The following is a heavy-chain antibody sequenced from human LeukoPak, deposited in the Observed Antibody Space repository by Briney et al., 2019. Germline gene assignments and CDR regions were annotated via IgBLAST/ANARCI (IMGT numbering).Heavy chain of an antibody. CDR1: GLSFSRYA. D-gene: IGHD3-10*01. CDR2: ISGSGGST. V-gene: IGHV3-23*01. CDR3: AKGPMARGVWGLWGAFDI. Sequence: PGGSLRLSCAASGLSFSRYAMSGGRQAPGEGLGWVSAISGSGGSTSYAASVKGRFTISRDNSKNTLYLQMNSLRAEDTAVYYCAKGPMARGVWGLWGAFDIWGQGTMVTVSS. J-gene: IGHJ3*02.